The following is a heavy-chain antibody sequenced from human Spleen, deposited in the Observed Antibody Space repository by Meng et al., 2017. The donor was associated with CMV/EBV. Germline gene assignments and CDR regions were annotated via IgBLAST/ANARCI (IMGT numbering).Heavy chain of an antibody. CDR1: GLTFDDYA. Sequence: SLKISCAASGLTFDDYAMHWVRQAPGKGLEWVSGISWNSGRIGYADSVKGRFTISRDNAKNSLYLQMNSLRAEDTALYYCAKDIQSSIAAAGTLVAFDIWGQGTMVTVSS. D-gene: IGHD6-13*01. J-gene: IGHJ3*02. CDR3: AKDIQSSIAAAGTLVAFDI. V-gene: IGHV3-9*01. CDR2: ISWNSGRI.